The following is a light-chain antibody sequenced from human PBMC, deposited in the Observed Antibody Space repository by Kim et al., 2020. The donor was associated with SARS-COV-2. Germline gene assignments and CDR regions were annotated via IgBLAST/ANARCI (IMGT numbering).Light chain of an antibody. Sequence: RVTISCAGSRSNIGAGYDVHWYQQLPGTAPKLLIYGNSNRPSGVPDRLSGSKSGTSASLAITGLQAEDEADYYCQSYDSSLSGVVFGGGTQLTVL. V-gene: IGLV1-40*01. J-gene: IGLJ2*01. CDR3: QSYDSSLSGVV. CDR2: GNS. CDR1: RSNIGAGYD.